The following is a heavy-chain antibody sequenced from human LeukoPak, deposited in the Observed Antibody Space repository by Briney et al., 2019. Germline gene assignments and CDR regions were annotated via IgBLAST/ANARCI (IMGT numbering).Heavy chain of an antibody. Sequence: GESLKISCKGSGYSYNSYWIGWVRQMPGKGLEWMGIIYLADSDARYSPSFQGQVSFSADRSINTAYLQWSSLRASDTAMYYCARPKTETGYDAFDIWGQGTMVTVSS. CDR2: IYLADSDA. D-gene: IGHD2-15*01. J-gene: IGHJ3*02. V-gene: IGHV5-51*01. CDR1: GYSYNSYW. CDR3: ARPKTETGYDAFDI.